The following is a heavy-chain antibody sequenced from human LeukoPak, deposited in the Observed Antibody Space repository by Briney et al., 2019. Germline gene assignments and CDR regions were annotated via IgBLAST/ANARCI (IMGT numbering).Heavy chain of an antibody. V-gene: IGHV4-4*02. D-gene: IGHD6-13*01. Sequence: SGTLSLTCAVSGGSISSSNWWSWVRQPPGKGLEWIGEIYHSGSTNYNPSLKSRVTISVDKSKNQFSLKLSSVTAADTAVYYCAYSEYVGDYSSSWYTWFDPWGQGTLVTVSS. CDR1: GGSISSSNW. CDR3: AYSEYVGDYSSSWYTWFDP. J-gene: IGHJ5*02. CDR2: IYHSGST.